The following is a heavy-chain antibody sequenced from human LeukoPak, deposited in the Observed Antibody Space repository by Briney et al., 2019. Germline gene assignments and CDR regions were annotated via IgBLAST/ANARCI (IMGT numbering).Heavy chain of an antibody. CDR1: GYTFTGYY. D-gene: IGHD2-2*02. Sequence: APVKVSCKASGYTFTGYYMHWVRQAPGQGLEWMGWINPNSGGTNYAQKFQGRVTMTRDTSISTAYMELSRLRSDDTAVYYCASTVVPAAIRFDYWGQGTLVTVSS. V-gene: IGHV1-2*02. J-gene: IGHJ4*02. CDR2: INPNSGGT. CDR3: ASTVVPAAIRFDY.